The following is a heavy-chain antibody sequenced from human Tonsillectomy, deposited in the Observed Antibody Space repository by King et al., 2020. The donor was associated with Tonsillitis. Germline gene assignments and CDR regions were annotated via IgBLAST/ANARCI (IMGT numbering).Heavy chain of an antibody. CDR3: ARHKAGRLSYFDY. Sequence: LVESGGGLIQPGGSLRLSCAASGFTVSSNYMSWVRQAPGKGLEGVSVFYSGDTTYYADSVKGRFTISRDNSKNTLYLQMNSLRAEDTAVYYCARHKAGRLSYFDYWGQGTLVTVSS. V-gene: IGHV3-53*01. J-gene: IGHJ4*02. CDR1: GFTVSSNY. D-gene: IGHD6-19*01. CDR2: FYSGDTT.